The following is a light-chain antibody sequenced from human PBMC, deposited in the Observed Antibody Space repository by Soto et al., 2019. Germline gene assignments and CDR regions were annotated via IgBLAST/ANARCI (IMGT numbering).Light chain of an antibody. V-gene: IGKV1-39*01. CDR2: STS. CDR3: QQTYNLPPT. CDR1: QTISNY. J-gene: IGKJ4*01. Sequence: IQLTQSPSSLSASVGDRVSITCRTSQTISNYLNWYHHRPGQAPKLLIYSTSNLQGGVPSRFSGGGAGTDFTLTISSLQPEDFGSYYCQQTYNLPPTFGGGTRVQIK.